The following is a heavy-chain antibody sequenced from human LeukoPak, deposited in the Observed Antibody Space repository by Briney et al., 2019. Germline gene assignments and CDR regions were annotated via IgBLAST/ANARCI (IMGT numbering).Heavy chain of an antibody. CDR3: ARAKNPYYYYYYMDF. Sequence: SETLSLTCAVSGYSISSGHYWVWIRPPPGKGLEYIGNIYHSGSSHYNPSLKSRVTISVDTSNNQFSLKLSSVTVADTAVYYCARAKNPYYYYYYMDFWGRGTTVTVSS. CDR1: GYSISSGHY. CDR2: IYHSGSS. J-gene: IGHJ6*03. V-gene: IGHV4-38-2*01.